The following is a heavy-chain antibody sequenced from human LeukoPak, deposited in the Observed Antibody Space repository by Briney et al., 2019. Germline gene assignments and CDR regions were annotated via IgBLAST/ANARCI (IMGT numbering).Heavy chain of an antibody. Sequence: RASVKVSCKASGYTFTSYDINWVRQATGQGLEWMGWMNPKSGNTGYAQKFQGRVTMTRNTSISTAYMELSSLRSEDTAVYYCARGWRQLVLVYYYYYMDVWGKGTTVTVSS. CDR3: ARGWRQLVLVYYYYYMDV. V-gene: IGHV1-8*02. CDR2: MNPKSGNT. CDR1: GYTFTSYD. J-gene: IGHJ6*03. D-gene: IGHD6-6*01.